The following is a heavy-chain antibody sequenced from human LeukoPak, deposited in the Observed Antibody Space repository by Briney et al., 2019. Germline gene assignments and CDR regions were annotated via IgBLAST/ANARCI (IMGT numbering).Heavy chain of an antibody. J-gene: IGHJ6*02. Sequence: PGGSLRLSCAASGFTFRSYSMNWVRQAPGKGLECVAVIWYDGSKKYYADSVKGRFTISRDNSKNTLYLQMNALRAEDTAVYYCARVANITTFGMDVWGQGTTATVSS. D-gene: IGHD3-9*01. CDR1: GFTFRSYS. V-gene: IGHV3-33*08. CDR3: ARVANITTFGMDV. CDR2: IWYDGSKK.